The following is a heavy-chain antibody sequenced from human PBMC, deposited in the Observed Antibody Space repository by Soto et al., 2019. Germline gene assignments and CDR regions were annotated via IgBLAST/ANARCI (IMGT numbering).Heavy chain of an antibody. Sequence: ASVKVSCKASGYSFSSYGISWVRQAPGQGLDWMGWISVNNGNTDYAPKFQGRVTMTTDTSTSTAYMELRRLRSDDTPVYYCATSYDSGFDPWGQGTLVTVSS. CDR1: GYSFSSYG. V-gene: IGHV1-18*04. J-gene: IGHJ5*02. CDR2: ISVNNGNT. D-gene: IGHD3-3*01. CDR3: ATSYDSGFDP.